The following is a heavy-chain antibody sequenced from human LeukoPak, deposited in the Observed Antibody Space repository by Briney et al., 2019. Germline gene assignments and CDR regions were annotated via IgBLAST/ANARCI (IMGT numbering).Heavy chain of an antibody. D-gene: IGHD6-13*01. CDR3: AKDGAAGYYYHFMDV. CDR1: GFTFKNYA. J-gene: IGHJ6*03. Sequence: GGSLRLSCVASGFTFKNYAMCWVGQAPGKGLGWVSAIIRSGGSTYYADSVKGRFTISRDNSKNTLYLQMNSLRAVDTAVYYCAKDGAAGYYYHFMDVWGKGTTVTVSS. CDR2: IIRSGGST. V-gene: IGHV3-23*01.